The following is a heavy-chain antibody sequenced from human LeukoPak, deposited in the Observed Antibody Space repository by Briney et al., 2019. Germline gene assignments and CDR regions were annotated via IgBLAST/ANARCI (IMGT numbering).Heavy chain of an antibody. Sequence: VGSLRLSCAASGFTFSAYWMKWVRQAPGKGLVWVATIKGDGSETHYETSVKGRFTISRDNAKRSLYLQMTSLSVEDTAMYYCATSGGYWGPGTLVTVSS. V-gene: IGHV3-7*01. CDR1: GFTFSAYW. CDR3: ATSGGY. D-gene: IGHD3-16*01. J-gene: IGHJ4*02. CDR2: IKGDGSET.